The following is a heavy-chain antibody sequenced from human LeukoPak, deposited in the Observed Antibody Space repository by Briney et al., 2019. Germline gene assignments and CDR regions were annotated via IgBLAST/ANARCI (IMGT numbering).Heavy chain of an antibody. CDR3: ARVLTGDASNI. Sequence: GASVKVSCKASGYIFTSYGISWGRQAPGQGLEWMGWISAYNGNTNYAQRLQGRVTMTTDTSTRTAYMELRSLRPDDTAVYYCARVLTGDASNIWGQGTMVTVSS. J-gene: IGHJ3*02. CDR1: GYIFTSYG. CDR2: ISAYNGNT. D-gene: IGHD3-10*01. V-gene: IGHV1-18*01.